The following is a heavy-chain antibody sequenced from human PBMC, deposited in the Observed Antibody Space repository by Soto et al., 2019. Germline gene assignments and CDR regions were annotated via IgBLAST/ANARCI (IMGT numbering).Heavy chain of an antibody. Sequence: GASVKVSCKASGGTFSSYAISWVRQAPGQGLEWMGGIIPIFGTANYAQKFQGRVTITADESTSTAYMELSSLRSEDTAVYYCARDLVYDILTSGYFDYWGQGTLVTVSS. CDR2: IIPIFGTA. D-gene: IGHD3-9*01. J-gene: IGHJ4*02. CDR3: ARDLVYDILTSGYFDY. V-gene: IGHV1-69*13. CDR1: GGTFSSYA.